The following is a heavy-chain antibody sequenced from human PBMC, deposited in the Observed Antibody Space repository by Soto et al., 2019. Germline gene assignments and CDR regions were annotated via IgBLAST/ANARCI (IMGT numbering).Heavy chain of an antibody. D-gene: IGHD6-19*01. J-gene: IGHJ5*02. CDR2: IYYSGST. Sequence: SETLSLTCTVSGGSISSYYWSWIRQPPGKGLEWIGYIYYSGSTNYNPSLKSRVTISVDTSKNQFSLKLSSVTAADTAVYYCARHTPYSSGWFRWFDPWGQGVLVTVSS. V-gene: IGHV4-59*08. CDR3: ARHTPYSSGWFRWFDP. CDR1: GGSISSYY.